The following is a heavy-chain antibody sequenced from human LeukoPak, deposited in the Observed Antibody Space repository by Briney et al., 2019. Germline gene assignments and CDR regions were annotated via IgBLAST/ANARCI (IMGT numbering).Heavy chain of an antibody. Sequence: PGGSLRLSCAASGFTFSTYDMNWVRQAPGKGLEWVSSIDSSSRYKYYAASLKGRFTISRDNAKNSLYLQMNSLRAEDTAVYYCATDMVGATTKAIDHRGQGTLVTVSS. CDR1: GFTFSTYD. J-gene: IGHJ4*02. CDR3: ATDMVGATTKAIDH. CDR2: IDSSSRYK. D-gene: IGHD1-26*01. V-gene: IGHV3-21*01.